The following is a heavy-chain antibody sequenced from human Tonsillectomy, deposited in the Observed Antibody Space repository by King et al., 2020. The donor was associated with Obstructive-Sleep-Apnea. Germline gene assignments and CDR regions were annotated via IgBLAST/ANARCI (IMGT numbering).Heavy chain of an antibody. CDR3: ARRGLGIAVAGGAFDI. V-gene: IGHV1-3*01. CDR2: INSGSGNT. J-gene: IGHJ3*02. CDR1: GYTFNSYA. Sequence: QLVQSGAEVKKPGASVKVSCKASGYTFNSYAMHCVRQAPGQRLEWMGWINSGSGNTKYSQKYQGRVTITRDTSASTAYMELSSLRSEDTAVYYCARRGLGIAVAGGAFDIWGQGTMVTVSS. D-gene: IGHD6-19*01.